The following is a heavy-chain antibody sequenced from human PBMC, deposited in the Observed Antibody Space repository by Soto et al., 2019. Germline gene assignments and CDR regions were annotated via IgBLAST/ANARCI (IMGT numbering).Heavy chain of an antibody. Sequence: SQTLSLTCVISGDSVSSNSAAWNWIRQSPSRGLEWLGRTYYRSKWYNDYAVSVKSRITINPDTSKNQFSLQLNSVTPEDTAVYYCARGQKRGGYNWFDPWGQGNLVTVSS. CDR3: ARGQKRGGYNWFDP. J-gene: IGHJ5*02. D-gene: IGHD3-16*01. CDR2: TYYRSKWYN. CDR1: GDSVSSNSAA. V-gene: IGHV6-1*01.